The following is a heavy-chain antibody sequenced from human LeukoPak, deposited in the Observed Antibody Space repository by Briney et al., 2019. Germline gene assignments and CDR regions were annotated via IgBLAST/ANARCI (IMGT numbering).Heavy chain of an antibody. D-gene: IGHD6-6*01. J-gene: IGHJ5*02. CDR2: IYYSGSA. V-gene: IGHV4-39*01. CDR1: GGSISSGTYY. Sequence: SETLSLTCTVSGGSISSGTYYWGWIRQPPGKGLEWIGSIYYSGSAYYNPSLKSRVTISVDTSRNQFSLKLSSVTAADTAVYYCARSQYDYSSSVTWFDPWGQGTLVTVSS. CDR3: ARSQYDYSSSVTWFDP.